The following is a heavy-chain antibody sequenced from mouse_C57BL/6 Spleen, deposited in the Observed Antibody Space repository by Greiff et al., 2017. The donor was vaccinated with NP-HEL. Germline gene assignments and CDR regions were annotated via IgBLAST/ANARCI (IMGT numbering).Heavy chain of an antibody. Sequence: EVKLMESGPELVKPGASVKISCKASGYSFTDYNMNWVKQSNGKSLEWIGVINPNYGTTSYNQKFKGKATLTVDQSSSTAYMQLNSLTSEDSAVYYCARSEYYGSSYAMDYWGQGTSVTVSS. CDR3: ARSEYYGSSYAMDY. CDR2: INPNYGTT. J-gene: IGHJ4*01. D-gene: IGHD1-1*01. CDR1: GYSFTDYN. V-gene: IGHV1-39*01.